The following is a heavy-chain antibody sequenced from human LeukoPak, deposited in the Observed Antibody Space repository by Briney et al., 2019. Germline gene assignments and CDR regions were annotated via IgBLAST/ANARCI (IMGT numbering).Heavy chain of an antibody. D-gene: IGHD5-18*01. Sequence: SETLSLTCTVSGDSISSYYWSWIRQPPGKGLEWIGYIYYSGGTDYNPSLKSRVTISVDTSKNQFSLKLRSVTAADTAVYYCARFRRGVGYSYGNRYYFDYWGQGTLVTVSS. CDR3: ARFRRGVGYSYGNRYYFDY. CDR1: GDSISSYY. CDR2: IYYSGGT. J-gene: IGHJ4*02. V-gene: IGHV4-59*08.